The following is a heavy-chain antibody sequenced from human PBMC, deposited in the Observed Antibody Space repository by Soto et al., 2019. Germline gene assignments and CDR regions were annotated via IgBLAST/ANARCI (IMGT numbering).Heavy chain of an antibody. CDR2: ISGSGGST. CDR3: AREAGCSSTSCYIGY. CDR1: GFTFNTYS. Sequence: GGSLRLSCAASGFTFNTYSINWVRQAPGKGLEWVSSISGSGGSTYYADSVKGRFTISRDNSKNTLYLQMNSLRAEDTAVYYCAREAGCSSTSCYIGYWGQGTLVTVSS. D-gene: IGHD2-2*02. V-gene: IGHV3-23*01. J-gene: IGHJ4*02.